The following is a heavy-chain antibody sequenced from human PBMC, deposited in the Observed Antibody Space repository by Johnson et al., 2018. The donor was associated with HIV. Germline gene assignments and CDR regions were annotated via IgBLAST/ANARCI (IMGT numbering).Heavy chain of an antibody. CDR3: ARLPSGYSRDGFNI. J-gene: IGHJ3*02. D-gene: IGHD5-18*01. Sequence: QVQLVESGGGVVHPGRSLRLSCAASGFTFRSYPMNWVRQAPGKGLEWVAFVSYDESSKYYRDSVKGRFTISRDNSKNTLYLQRNSLRADDTAVYYCARLPSGYSRDGFNIWGQGTMVTVSS. CDR1: GFTFRSYP. CDR2: VSYDESSK. V-gene: IGHV3-30*04.